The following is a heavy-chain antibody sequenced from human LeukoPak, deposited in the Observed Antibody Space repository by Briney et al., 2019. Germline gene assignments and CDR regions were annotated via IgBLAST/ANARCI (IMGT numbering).Heavy chain of an antibody. Sequence: SETLSLTCTVSGGSISSSSYHWGWIRQPPGKGLEWIWSIYYSGSTYYNPSLNSRVTLSVDTSKTQFSLKLSSVTAADTAVYYCAGADGFLEWLREYNWFDPWGQGTLVTVSS. CDR3: AGADGFLEWLREYNWFDP. CDR2: IYYSGST. V-gene: IGHV4-39*07. J-gene: IGHJ5*02. D-gene: IGHD3-3*01. CDR1: GGSISSSSYH.